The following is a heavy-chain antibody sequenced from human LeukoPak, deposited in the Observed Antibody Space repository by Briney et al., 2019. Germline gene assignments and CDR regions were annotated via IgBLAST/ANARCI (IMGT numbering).Heavy chain of an antibody. CDR3: ARGDDILTDHYKGLDY. CDR2: VSAYNGNT. V-gene: IGHV1-18*01. Sequence: ASVKVSCKASGGTFSSYAISWVRQAPGQGLEWMGWVSAYNGNTNYAQKLQGRVTMTTDTSTSTAYMELRSLRSDDTAVYYCARGDDILTDHYKGLDYWGLGTPVTVSS. CDR1: GGTFSSYA. J-gene: IGHJ4*02. D-gene: IGHD3-9*01.